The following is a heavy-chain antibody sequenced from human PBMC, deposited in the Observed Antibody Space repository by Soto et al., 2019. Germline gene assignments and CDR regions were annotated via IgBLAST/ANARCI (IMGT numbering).Heavy chain of an antibody. CDR3: ARDWGSSGWPN. CDR1: GHSLSSGGYY. Sequence: PWETLSLTCTVSGHSLSSGGYYWSWIRQHPGKGLEWVGYIYFTGTTLYNPSLKSRLATSVDTSKNQFSLKLTSVTAADTAVYYCARDWGSSGWPNWGQGVLVTVSS. D-gene: IGHD6-19*01. CDR2: IYFTGTT. V-gene: IGHV4-31*03. J-gene: IGHJ4*02.